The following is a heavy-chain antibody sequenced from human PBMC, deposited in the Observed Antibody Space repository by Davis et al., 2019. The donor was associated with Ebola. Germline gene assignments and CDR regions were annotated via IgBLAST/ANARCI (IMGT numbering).Heavy chain of an antibody. CDR1: GGSISSSSYY. CDR3: ARYEGTVVRRSYGMDV. Sequence: SETLSLTCTVSGGSISSSSYYWGWIRQPPGKGLEWIGSIYYSGSTYYNPSLKSRVTISVDTSKNQFSLKLSSVTAADTAVYYCARYEGTVVRRSYGMDVWGQGTTVTVSS. V-gene: IGHV4-39*01. CDR2: IYYSGST. J-gene: IGHJ6*02. D-gene: IGHD4-23*01.